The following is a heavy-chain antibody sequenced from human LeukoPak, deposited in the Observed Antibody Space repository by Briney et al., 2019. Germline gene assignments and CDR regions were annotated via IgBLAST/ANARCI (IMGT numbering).Heavy chain of an antibody. Sequence: SETLSLTCDVNGGSLSGSYWSWIRQSPEKGLEWIGEINQSGNSNYNPSLKSRVTILVDTSKNQFSLKLSSVTAADTAVYYCARSAVFDWLSRYWYFDLWGRGTLDTVSS. D-gene: IGHD3-9*01. J-gene: IGHJ2*01. V-gene: IGHV4-34*01. CDR3: ARSAVFDWLSRYWYFDL. CDR1: GGSLSGSY. CDR2: INQSGNS.